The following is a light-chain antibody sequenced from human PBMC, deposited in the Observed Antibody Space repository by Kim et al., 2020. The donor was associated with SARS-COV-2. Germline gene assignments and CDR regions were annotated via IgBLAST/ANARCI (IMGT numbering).Light chain of an antibody. CDR1: QSISNN. V-gene: IGKV1-5*03. J-gene: IGKJ4*01. Sequence: DIQMTQSPSTLSASVGTRVTITCRASQSISNNLAWYQQKPGKAPKVLMYKASSLESGVPSRFSGSGSGTEFTLTISSLQPDDFATYYCQHYNGYPLTFGGGTKVDIK. CDR3: QHYNGYPLT. CDR2: KAS.